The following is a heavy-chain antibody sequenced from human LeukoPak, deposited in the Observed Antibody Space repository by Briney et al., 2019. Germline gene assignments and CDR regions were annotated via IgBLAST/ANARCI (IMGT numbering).Heavy chain of an antibody. CDR2: IFYTGST. D-gene: IGHD5-18*01. CDR1: GGSISNYY. CDR3: ARVGGYTYGYEFDY. V-gene: IGHV4-59*01. J-gene: IGHJ4*02. Sequence: SETLSLTCSVSGGSISNYYWSRTRQPPGKGLEWIGYIFYTGSTKYNPSLKSRVTISVDTAKNQFSLKLSSVTAADTAVYYYARVGGYTYGYEFDYWGQGTLVTVSS.